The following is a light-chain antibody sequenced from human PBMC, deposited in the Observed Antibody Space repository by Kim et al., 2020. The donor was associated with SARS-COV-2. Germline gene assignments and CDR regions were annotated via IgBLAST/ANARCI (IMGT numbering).Light chain of an antibody. V-gene: IGLV3-21*01. J-gene: IGLJ1*01. CDR3: QVWDTDTDHYV. Sequence: SYELTQPPSVSVSPGQTASITCGGNKIGDKNVHWYQQKPGQSPVLVMYHDNNRPSGIPERFSGSNSGNTATLTISRVEAGDEADYYCQVWDTDTDHYVFGAGTKVTVL. CDR1: KIGDKN. CDR2: HDN.